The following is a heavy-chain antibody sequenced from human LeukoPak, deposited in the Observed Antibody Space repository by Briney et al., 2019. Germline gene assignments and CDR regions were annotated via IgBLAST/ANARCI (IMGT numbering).Heavy chain of an antibody. D-gene: IGHD3-3*01. CDR2: IKHSVST. J-gene: IGHJ4*02. CDR1: GGSFSGYY. V-gene: IGHV4-34*01. CDR3: ARGVRFLEWLPARFDY. Sequence: PETLSLTCAVYGGSFSGYYWSWIRPPPGKGLEWIGEIKHSVSTNYNPSLKSRVTISVDTSKNQFSLKLSSVTAADTAVYYCARGVRFLEWLPARFDYWGQGTLVTVSS.